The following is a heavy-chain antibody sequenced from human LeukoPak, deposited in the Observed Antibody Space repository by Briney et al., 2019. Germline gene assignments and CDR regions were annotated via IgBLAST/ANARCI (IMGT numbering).Heavy chain of an antibody. J-gene: IGHJ4*02. CDR2: IKQDGSEK. CDR1: GFTFSSYW. V-gene: IGHV3-7*01. D-gene: IGHD5-12*01. Sequence: GGSLRLSCAASGFTFSSYWMSWVRQAPGKGLEWVANIKQDGSEKYYVDSVKGRFTISRDNAKNSLYLQMNSLRAEDTAVYYCARGGSSGYPYYFDYWGQGTLVTVSS. CDR3: ARGGSSGYPYYFDY.